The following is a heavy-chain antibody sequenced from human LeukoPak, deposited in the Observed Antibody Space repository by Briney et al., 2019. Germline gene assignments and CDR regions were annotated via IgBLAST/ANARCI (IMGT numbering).Heavy chain of an antibody. CDR3: ARDRGALLYDY. CDR1: GGSIVSHY. CDR2: FYASGTT. D-gene: IGHD4-11*01. Sequence: SETLSLTCTVSGGSIVSHYWNWIRQPAGRGLEWIGRFYASGTTNTSPSLKSRVTMSVDTSKNQFSLKLSSVTAADTAVYCCARDRGALLYDYWGQGTLVTVSS. V-gene: IGHV4-4*07. J-gene: IGHJ4*02.